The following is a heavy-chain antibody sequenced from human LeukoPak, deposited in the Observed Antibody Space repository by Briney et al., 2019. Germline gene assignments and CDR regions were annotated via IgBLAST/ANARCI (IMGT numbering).Heavy chain of an antibody. V-gene: IGHV3-7*03. CDR1: GFTFSTYW. CDR2: IKQDGSEK. CDR3: ARAEWLYSSSFDY. Sequence: GGSLRLSCAASGFTFSTYWMSWVRQAPGKGLEWVANIKQDGSEKYYVDSVKSRFTISRDNAKNSLYLQMNSLRAEDTAVYYCARAEWLYSSSFDYWGQGTLVTVSS. J-gene: IGHJ4*02. D-gene: IGHD6-6*01.